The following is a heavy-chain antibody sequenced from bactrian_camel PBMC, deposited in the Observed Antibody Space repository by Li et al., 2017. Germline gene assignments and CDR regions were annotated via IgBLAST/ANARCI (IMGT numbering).Heavy chain of an antibody. J-gene: IGHJ4*01. D-gene: IGHD6*01. CDR3: VHDSYGGTWSTVCGY. Sequence: DVQLVESGGGLVQPGRSLRLSCATSGFTFNTFAMTWVRQRPGKEPEWISTINKDGDKTYYTDSVKGRATISRDNVKNTVYLQMNSLKPEDTGVYYCVHDSYGGTWSTVCGYWAQGSLLHVS. V-gene: IGHV3S31*01. CDR2: INKDGDKT. CDR1: GFTFNTFA.